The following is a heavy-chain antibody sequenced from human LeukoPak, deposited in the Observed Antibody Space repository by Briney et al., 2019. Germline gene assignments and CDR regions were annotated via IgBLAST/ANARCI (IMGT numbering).Heavy chain of an antibody. CDR2: IYSGGST. CDR1: GFTVSSNY. V-gene: IGHV3-53*03. D-gene: IGHD2-15*01. Sequence: GGSLRLSCAASGFTVSSNYMSWVRQAPGKGLEWDSVIYSGGSTYYADSVKGRFTISRDNSKDSLYLQMNSLRPEDTALYYCAKELIRYCSGGSCGTDYWGQGTLVTVSS. J-gene: IGHJ4*02. CDR3: AKELIRYCSGGSCGTDY.